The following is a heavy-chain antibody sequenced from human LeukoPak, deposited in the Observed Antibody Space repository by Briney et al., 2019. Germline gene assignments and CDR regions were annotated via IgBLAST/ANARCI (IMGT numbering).Heavy chain of an antibody. CDR1: GGTFSSYA. CDR2: IILIFGTA. J-gene: IGHJ4*02. CDR3: ASSGGNSVHYFDY. V-gene: IGHV1-69*13. D-gene: IGHD4-23*01. Sequence: ASVKVSCKASGGTFSSYAISWVRQAPGQGLEWVGGIILIFGTANYAQKFQGRVTITADESTNTAYMELSSLRSEDTAVYYCASSGGNSVHYFDYWGQGTLVTVSS.